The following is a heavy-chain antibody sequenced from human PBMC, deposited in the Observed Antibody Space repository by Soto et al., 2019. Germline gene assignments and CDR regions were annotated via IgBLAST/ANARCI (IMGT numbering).Heavy chain of an antibody. Sequence: EVQLVESGGGLVQPGRSLRLSCAASGFTFDDYAMHWVRQAPGKGLEWVSGISWNSGSIGYADSVKGRFTISRDNAKNSLYLQMNSLRAEDTALYYCAKDEGYYYYKDVWGKGTTVTVSS. CDR1: GFTFDDYA. V-gene: IGHV3-9*01. J-gene: IGHJ6*03. CDR2: ISWNSGSI. CDR3: AKDEGYYYYKDV.